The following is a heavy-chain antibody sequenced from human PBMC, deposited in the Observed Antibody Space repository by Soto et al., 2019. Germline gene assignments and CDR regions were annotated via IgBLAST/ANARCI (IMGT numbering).Heavy chain of an antibody. V-gene: IGHV1-69*06. CDR2: IIPIFGTR. D-gene: IGHD3-3*01. CDR1: GDSFSAHA. CDR3: ARDSGYDFWSGSFRVHYFDS. Sequence: QVLLVQSGAEVKKPGPSVKVSCKDSGDSFSAHAVSWVRQAPGQGLEWLGAIIPIFGTRNYAQKFQGRVTITADKSTSTANMELSSLRSEDTAIYDCARDSGYDFWSGSFRVHYFDSWGQGTLVNVSS. J-gene: IGHJ4*02.